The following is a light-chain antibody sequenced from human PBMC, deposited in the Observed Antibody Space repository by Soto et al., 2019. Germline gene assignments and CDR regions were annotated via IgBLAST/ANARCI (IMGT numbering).Light chain of an antibody. CDR2: HVD. Sequence: QSALTQPRSVSGSPGQSVTISCTGTSSDVGGYNYVSWHQQHPGKVPQLIIYHVDKRPPGVPDRFSGSKSGNTASLTISGLQAEDEADYYCFSYTGNYRGVLGGGTKLTVL. J-gene: IGLJ2*01. V-gene: IGLV2-11*01. CDR3: FSYTGNYRGV. CDR1: SSDVGGYNY.